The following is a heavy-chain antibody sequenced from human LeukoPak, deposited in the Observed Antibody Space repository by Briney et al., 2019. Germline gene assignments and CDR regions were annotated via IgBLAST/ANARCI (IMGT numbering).Heavy chain of an antibody. V-gene: IGHV2-5*01. Sequence: SGPTLVKPTQTLTLTCTFSGFSLSTSGVGVGWIRQPPGKALEWLALIYWNDDKRYSPSLKSRLTITKDTSKTQVVLTMTNMDPVDTATYYCAGIGELLYFDYWGQGTLVTVSS. CDR3: AGIGELLYFDY. CDR1: GFSLSTSGVG. CDR2: IYWNDDK. J-gene: IGHJ4*02. D-gene: IGHD3-10*01.